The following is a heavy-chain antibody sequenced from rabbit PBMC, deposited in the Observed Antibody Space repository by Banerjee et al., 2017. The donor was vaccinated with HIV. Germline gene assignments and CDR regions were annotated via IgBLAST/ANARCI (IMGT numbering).Heavy chain of an antibody. CDR3: VRGDSYADYGDYFNL. J-gene: IGHJ4*01. V-gene: IGHV1S7*01. D-gene: IGHD2-1*01. CDR2: IYVGSGST. Sequence: QLVESGGGLVQPGGSLKLSCKASGFDFSSYWMSWVRQAPGKGLEWIGYIYVGSGSTDYASWVNGRFTISSHNAQNTLYLQLNSLTAADTATYFCVRGDSYADYGDYFNLWGPGTLVTGS. CDR1: GFDFSSYW.